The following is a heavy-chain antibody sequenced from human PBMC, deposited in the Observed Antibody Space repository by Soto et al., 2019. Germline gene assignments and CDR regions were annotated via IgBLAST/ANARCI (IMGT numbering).Heavy chain of an antibody. V-gene: IGHV3-74*01. CDR3: ARDLPTNGDGMDV. J-gene: IGHJ6*02. D-gene: IGHD2-8*01. Sequence: GGSLRLSCAASGFTFSTYWMDWVRQTPGKGLEWVSRINSDGSSATYADSVKGRFTVSRDNAKNTLYLQMNSLRAEDTAVYYCARDLPTNGDGMDVWGQGTTVTVSS. CDR1: GFTFSTYW. CDR2: INSDGSSA.